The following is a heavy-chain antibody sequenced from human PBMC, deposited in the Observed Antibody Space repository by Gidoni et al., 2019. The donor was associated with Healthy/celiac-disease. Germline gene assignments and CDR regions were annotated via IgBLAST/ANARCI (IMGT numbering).Heavy chain of an antibody. V-gene: IGHV4-39*01. J-gene: IGHJ5*02. CDR3: AREYGSGSPPLDWFDP. D-gene: IGHD3-10*01. CDR2: IYYSGST. Sequence: QLQLQESGPGLVKPSETLSLTCTVSGGSISSSSYYWGWIRQPPGKGLEWIGSIYYSGSTYYNPSLKSRVTISVDTSKNQFSLKLSSVTAADTAVYYCAREYGSGSPPLDWFDPWGQGTLVTVSS. CDR1: GGSISSSSYY.